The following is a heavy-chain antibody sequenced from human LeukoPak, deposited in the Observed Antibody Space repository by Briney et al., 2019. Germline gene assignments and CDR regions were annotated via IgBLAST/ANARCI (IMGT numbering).Heavy chain of an antibody. J-gene: IGHJ5*02. Sequence: ASVKGSCKATGYTFTGYYIHWVRQAPGPRLEWMGWINPNSGGTNYAQKFQGRVTMIRDTSINTAYMELSRLGSDGTAVYYCARGTESIDYYDSSGYPNWFDPWGQGTLVTVSS. CDR1: GYTFTGYY. V-gene: IGHV1-2*02. CDR3: ARGTESIDYYDSSGYPNWFDP. D-gene: IGHD3-22*01. CDR2: INPNSGGT.